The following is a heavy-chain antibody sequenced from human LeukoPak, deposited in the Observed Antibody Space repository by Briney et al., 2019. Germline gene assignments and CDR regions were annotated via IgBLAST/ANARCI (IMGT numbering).Heavy chain of an antibody. CDR1: GFTFSSYT. J-gene: IGHJ4*02. D-gene: IGHD3-10*01. CDR3: AKNSFGESYGIDY. CDR2: ITGSGGGT. Sequence: KSGGSLRLSCAASGFTFSSYTMSWVRQAPGKGLEWVSAITGSGGGTYYADSVKGRFTISRDSSKNTLSLQMNSLRAEDTAVYYCAKNSFGESYGIDYWGQGTLVTVSS. V-gene: IGHV3-23*01.